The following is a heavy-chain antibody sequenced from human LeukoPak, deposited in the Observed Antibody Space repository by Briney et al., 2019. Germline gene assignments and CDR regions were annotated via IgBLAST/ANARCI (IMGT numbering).Heavy chain of an antibody. J-gene: IGHJ4*02. CDR3: ARDLGLRKVAGHPY. Sequence: GGSLRLSCAASGFTFSSYSMNWVRQAPGKGLEWVSSISSSSSYIYYADSVKGRFTISRDNAKNSLYLQMNSLRAEDTAVYYCARDLGLRKVAGHPYWGQGTLVTVSS. CDR2: ISSSSSYI. D-gene: IGHD6-19*01. CDR1: GFTFSSYS. V-gene: IGHV3-21*01.